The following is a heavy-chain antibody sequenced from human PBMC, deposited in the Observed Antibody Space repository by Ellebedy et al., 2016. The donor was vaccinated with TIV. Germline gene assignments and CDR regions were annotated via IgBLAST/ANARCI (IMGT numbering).Heavy chain of an antibody. D-gene: IGHD3-9*01. CDR1: GGSISSYY. CDR2: IYTSGST. V-gene: IGHV4-4*07. Sequence: MPSETLSLTCTVSGGSISSYYWSWIRQPAGKGLEWIGRIYTSGSTNYNPSLKSRVTMSVDTSKNQFSLKLSSVTAADTAVYYCAREKEGYDILTGYYTRVGGWFDPWGQGALVTVSS. CDR3: AREKEGYDILTGYYTRVGGWFDP. J-gene: IGHJ5*02.